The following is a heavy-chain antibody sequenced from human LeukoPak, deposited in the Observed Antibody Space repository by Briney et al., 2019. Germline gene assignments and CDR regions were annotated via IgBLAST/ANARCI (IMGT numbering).Heavy chain of an antibody. CDR3: AKGYDFWSGYYLVY. CDR1: GFTFDDYA. Sequence: GGSLRLSCAASGFTFDDYAMHWVRQAPGKGLEWVSAISGSGGSTYYADSVKGRFTISRDNSKNTLYLQMNSLRAEDTAVYYCAKGYDFWSGYYLVYWGQGTLVTVSS. V-gene: IGHV3-23*01. D-gene: IGHD3-3*01. CDR2: ISGSGGST. J-gene: IGHJ4*02.